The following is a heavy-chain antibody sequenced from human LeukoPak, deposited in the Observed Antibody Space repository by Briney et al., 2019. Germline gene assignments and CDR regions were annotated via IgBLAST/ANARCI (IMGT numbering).Heavy chain of an antibody. CDR3: ARPYSGSHDAFDI. CDR2: IYPGDSDT. Sequence: GESLKISCKDSGYNFTTYWIGWVRQMPGKGLEWMGIIYPGDSDTRYSPSFQGQVTFSADKSISTAYLQRSSLKASDTAMYYCARPYSGSHDAFDIWGQGTMVTVSS. CDR1: GYNFTTYW. J-gene: IGHJ3*02. D-gene: IGHD1-26*01. V-gene: IGHV5-51*01.